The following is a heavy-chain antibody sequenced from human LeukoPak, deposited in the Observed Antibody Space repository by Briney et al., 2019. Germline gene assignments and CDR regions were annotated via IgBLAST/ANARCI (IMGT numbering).Heavy chain of an antibody. Sequence: GGSLRLSCAASGFTFSNYAMHWARQAPGKGLEWVAFISHDRSNSCHADSVKGRFTISRDNSKNTLYLQMNSLTDEGTAVYYCARDLSGSYMSDYWGQGTLVTVSS. CDR2: ISHDRSNS. V-gene: IGHV3-30-3*01. CDR3: ARDLSGSYMSDY. J-gene: IGHJ4*02. CDR1: GFTFSNYA. D-gene: IGHD3-10*01.